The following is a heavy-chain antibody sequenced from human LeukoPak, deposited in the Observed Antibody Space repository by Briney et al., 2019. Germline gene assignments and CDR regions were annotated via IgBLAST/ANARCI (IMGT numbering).Heavy chain of an antibody. D-gene: IGHD3-10*01. CDR3: ARSPRSMVRGVITHDY. V-gene: IGHV3-21*01. CDR1: GFTFSSYS. CDR2: ISSSSSYI. J-gene: IGHJ4*02. Sequence: GRSLRLSCAASGFTFSSYSMNWVRQAPGKGLEWLSSISSSSSYIYYADSVKGRFTISRDNAKNSLYLQMNSLRAEDTAVYYCARSPRSMVRGVITHDYWGQGTLVTVSS.